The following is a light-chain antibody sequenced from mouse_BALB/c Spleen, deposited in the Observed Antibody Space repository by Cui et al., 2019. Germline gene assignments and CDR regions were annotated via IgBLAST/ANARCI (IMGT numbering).Light chain of an antibody. CDR1: SSVSY. CDR3: QQYHSYPYIYT. CDR2: RTS. J-gene: IGKJ2*01. V-gene: IGKV4-61*01. Sequence: QIVLTQSPEIMSASPGEKVTISCSASSSVSYMYWYQQKPGSSPKPWIYRTSNLASAVPARFSGSGSGSSYSLTINSMESEDAATYYCQQYHSYPYIYTFGGGTKLEIK.